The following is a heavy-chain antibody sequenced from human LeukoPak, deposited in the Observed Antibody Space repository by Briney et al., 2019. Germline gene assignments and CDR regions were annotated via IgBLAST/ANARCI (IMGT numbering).Heavy chain of an antibody. J-gene: IGHJ4*02. CDR1: GFTLSTFW. V-gene: IGHV3-7*01. CDR2: LNQDGSEK. CDR3: ARGGTFVSDY. D-gene: IGHD1-1*01. Sequence: PGGSLRLSCAASGFTLSTFWMSWVRQAPGKGLEWVANLNQDGSEKYYVDSMKGRFTVSRDNAKNSLYLQMDSLRAEDTAMYYCARGGTFVSDYWGQGTLVTVSS.